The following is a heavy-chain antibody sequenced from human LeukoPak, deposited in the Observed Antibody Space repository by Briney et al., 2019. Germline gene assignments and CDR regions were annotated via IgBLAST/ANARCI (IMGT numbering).Heavy chain of an antibody. Sequence: PGGSLRLSCAASGFTFSSYSMNWVRQAPGKGREGFSSISSSSSYIYYADSVKGRFTISRDNAKNSLYLQMNSLRAEDTAVYYCASTTDYGDPYYFDYWGQGTLVTVSS. J-gene: IGHJ4*02. D-gene: IGHD4-17*01. V-gene: IGHV3-21*01. CDR1: GFTFSSYS. CDR2: ISSSSSYI. CDR3: ASTTDYGDPYYFDY.